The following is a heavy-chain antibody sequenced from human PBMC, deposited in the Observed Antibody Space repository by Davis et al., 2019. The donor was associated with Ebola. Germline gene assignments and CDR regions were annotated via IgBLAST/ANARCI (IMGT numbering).Heavy chain of an antibody. CDR2: ISGSGGST. CDR3: ARVILTWIQLPNRMDV. V-gene: IGHV3-23*01. D-gene: IGHD5-18*01. J-gene: IGHJ6*02. Sequence: GESLKISCAASGFTFSSYSMNWVRQAPGKGLEWVSAISGSGGSTYYADSVKGRFTISRDNSKNSLYLQMNRLRAEDTAVYYCARVILTWIQLPNRMDVWGQGTTVTVSS. CDR1: GFTFSSYS.